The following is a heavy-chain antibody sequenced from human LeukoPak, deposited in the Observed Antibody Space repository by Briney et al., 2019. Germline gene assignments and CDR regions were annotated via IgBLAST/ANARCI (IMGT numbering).Heavy chain of an antibody. CDR3: AREVWGFDP. J-gene: IGHJ5*02. D-gene: IGHD7-27*01. CDR1: GYTFTDYV. V-gene: IGHV1-3*01. CDR2: INAGNGNT. Sequence: GASVKVSCKASGYTFTDYVMHWVRQAPGQRLEWMGWINAGNGNTKYSQKFQGRVTITRDTSASTVYMELSSLRSGDTAVYYCAREVWGFDPWGQGTLVTVSS.